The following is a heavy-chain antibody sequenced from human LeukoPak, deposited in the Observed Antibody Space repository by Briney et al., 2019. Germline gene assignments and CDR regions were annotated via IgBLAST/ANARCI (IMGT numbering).Heavy chain of an antibody. CDR2: TYYRSKWYN. V-gene: IGHV6-1*01. CDR3: ARVPLVATMGNWFDP. CDR1: GDSVSSNGAA. D-gene: IGHD5-12*01. J-gene: IGHJ5*02. Sequence: SQTLSLTCAISGDSVSSNGAAWNWIRQSPSRGLEWLGRTYYRSKWYNDYAVSVKSRITINPDTSKNQFSLQLNSVTPEDTAVYYCARVPLVATMGNWFDPWGQGTLVTVSS.